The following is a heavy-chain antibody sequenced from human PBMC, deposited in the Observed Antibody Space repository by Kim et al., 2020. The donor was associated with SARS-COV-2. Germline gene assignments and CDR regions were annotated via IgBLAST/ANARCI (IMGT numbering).Heavy chain of an antibody. CDR1: GYTFTSYG. CDR2: ISAYNGNT. J-gene: IGHJ5*02. CDR3: ATVRYTPYGGYYGWFDP. Sequence: ASVKVSCKASGYTFTSYGITWVRQAPGQGLEWMGWISAYNGNTNFAPKLQGRVTMTTDTSTSTAYMDLSRLRSDDTAVYYCATVRYTPYGGYYGWFDPGGQGTLVTVSS. D-gene: IGHD4-17*01. V-gene: IGHV1-18*01.